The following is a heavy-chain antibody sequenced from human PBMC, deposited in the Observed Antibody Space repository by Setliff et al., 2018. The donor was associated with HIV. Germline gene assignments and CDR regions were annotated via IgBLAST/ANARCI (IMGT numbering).Heavy chain of an antibody. CDR3: ARKHLFNVFDY. CDR2: VYYSGTT. V-gene: IGHV4-61*10. Sequence: SETLSLTCTGSGDSISSGIYYWSWIRQPAGKGLEWIGYVYYSGTTNYNPSLKSRVTISVDTSKNQFSLSLNSVTAADTAVYYCARKHLFNVFDYWGQGTLVTVSS. J-gene: IGHJ4*02. CDR1: GDSISSGIYY.